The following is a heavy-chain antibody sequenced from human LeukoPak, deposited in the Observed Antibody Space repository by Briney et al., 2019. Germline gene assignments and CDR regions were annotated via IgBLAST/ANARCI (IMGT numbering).Heavy chain of an antibody. Sequence: GGSLRLSCAASGFTFSSYWMHWVRQAPGKGLVWVSRINSDGSSTSYADSVKGRFTISRDNAKNTLYLQMNSLRAEDTAVYYCAKDGLYCTNGVCYSHPPFDYWGQGTLVTVSS. CDR2: INSDGSST. D-gene: IGHD2-8*01. V-gene: IGHV3-74*01. J-gene: IGHJ4*02. CDR3: AKDGLYCTNGVCYSHPPFDY. CDR1: GFTFSSYW.